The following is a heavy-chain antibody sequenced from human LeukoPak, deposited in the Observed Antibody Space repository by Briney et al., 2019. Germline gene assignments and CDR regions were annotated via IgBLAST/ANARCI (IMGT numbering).Heavy chain of an antibody. CDR1: GGSISSYY. CDR3: ARVRWYYYDSSVAFDI. D-gene: IGHD3-22*01. J-gene: IGHJ3*02. Sequence: SETLSLTCTVSGGSISSYYWSWIRQPAGKGLEWIGRIYTSGSTNYNPSLKSRVTMSVDTSKNQFSLKLSSVTAADTAVYYCARVRWYYYDSSVAFDIWGQGTMVTVSS. V-gene: IGHV4-4*07. CDR2: IYTSGST.